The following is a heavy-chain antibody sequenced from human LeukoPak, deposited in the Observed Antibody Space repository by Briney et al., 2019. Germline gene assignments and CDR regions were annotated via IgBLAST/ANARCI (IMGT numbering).Heavy chain of an antibody. CDR3: ARGGGVPGVNYFDD. D-gene: IGHD3-10*02. CDR2: IWYVGRNK. CDR1: GFTFSSYG. V-gene: IGHV3-33*01. Sequence: GGSLRLSCGAFGFTFSSYGMHWVGKAPGKGLGGVAVIWYVGRNKYYADSVKGRLTFSRDNSTDTLYPQMNSLIAGDTAVYYCARGGGVPGVNYFDDWGQGTLVTVSS. J-gene: IGHJ4*02.